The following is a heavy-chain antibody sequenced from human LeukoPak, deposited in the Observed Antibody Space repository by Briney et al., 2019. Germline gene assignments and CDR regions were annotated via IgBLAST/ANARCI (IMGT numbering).Heavy chain of an antibody. CDR3: ASGVPDCSSTSCYTPVDY. D-gene: IGHD2-2*02. V-gene: IGHV1-69*13. J-gene: IGHJ4*02. Sequence: SVKVSCKASVGTLTRYAISWVRQAPGHGLEWVGGIIPIFGTANYAQKFQGRVTVTAEESTSTGYMELSSLRSEDTAVYCCASGVPDCSSTSCYTPVDYWGQGALVTVSS. CDR1: VGTLTRYA. CDR2: IIPIFGTA.